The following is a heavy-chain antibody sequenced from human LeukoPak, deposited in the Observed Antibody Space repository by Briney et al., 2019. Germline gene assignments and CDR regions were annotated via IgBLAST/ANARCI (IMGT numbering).Heavy chain of an antibody. CDR1: GGTFSSYA. D-gene: IGHD3-10*01. V-gene: IGHV1-69*05. Sequence: SVKVSCKASGGTFSSYAISWVRQAPGQGLEWMGRIIPIFGTANYAQKFQGRVTITTDESTSTAYMELSSLRSEDTAVYYCAREPPYYGSGSYSPGDNWFDPWGQGTLVTVSS. CDR3: AREPPYYGSGSYSPGDNWFDP. CDR2: IIPIFGTA. J-gene: IGHJ5*02.